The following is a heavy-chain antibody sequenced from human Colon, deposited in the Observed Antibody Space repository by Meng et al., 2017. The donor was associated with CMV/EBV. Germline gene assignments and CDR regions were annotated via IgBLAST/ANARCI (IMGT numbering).Heavy chain of an antibody. D-gene: IGHD3-3*01. J-gene: IGHJ6*02. CDR2: IRSRAYGGTT. CDR3: TKGPRLEWRYYGMDV. CDR1: GFTFSTYE. Sequence: GESLKISCAASGFTFSTYEIHWVRQAPGKGLEWVSFIRSRAYGGTTEYAASVQGRFTISRDDSQSIVYLQMNRLKTEDTAVYYCTKGPRLEWRYYGMDVWGRGTTVTVSS. V-gene: IGHV3-49*04.